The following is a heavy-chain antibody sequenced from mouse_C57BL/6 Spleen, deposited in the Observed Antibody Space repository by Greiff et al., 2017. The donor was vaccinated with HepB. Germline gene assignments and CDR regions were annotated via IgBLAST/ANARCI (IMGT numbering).Heavy chain of an antibody. CDR1: GYAFSSSW. CDR2: IYPGDGDT. J-gene: IGHJ1*03. Sequence: VQLQQSGPELVKPGASVKISCKASGYAFSSSWMNWVKQRPGKGLEWIGRIYPGDGDTNYNGKFKGKATLTADKSSSTAYMQLSSLTYEDSAVYFCARNYGPYFDVWGTGTTVTVSS. V-gene: IGHV1-82*01. CDR3: ARNYGPYFDV. D-gene: IGHD1-1*02.